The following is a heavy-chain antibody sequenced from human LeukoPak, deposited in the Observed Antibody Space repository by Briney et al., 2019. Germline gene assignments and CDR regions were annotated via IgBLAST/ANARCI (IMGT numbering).Heavy chain of an antibody. CDR1: GGSISSSSYY. D-gene: IGHD3-10*01. CDR2: IYYSGST. V-gene: IGHV4-39*07. CDR3: VRDRGIVWGVHDAFDI. Sequence: SETLSLTCTVSGGSISSSSYYWGWIRQPPGKGLEWIGSIYYSGSTYYNPSLKSRVTISVDTSKNQFSLKLSSVTAADTAVYYCVRDRGIVWGVHDAFDIWGQGTMVTVSS. J-gene: IGHJ3*02.